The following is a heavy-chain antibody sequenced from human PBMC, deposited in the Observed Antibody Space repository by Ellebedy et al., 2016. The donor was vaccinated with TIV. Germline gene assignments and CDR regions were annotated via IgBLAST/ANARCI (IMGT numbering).Heavy chain of an antibody. CDR1: GGSFSGYY. CDR3: ARGPKDIVVVVRPFDY. J-gene: IGHJ4*02. CDR2: INHSGST. Sequence: SETLSLXCAVYGGSFSGYYWSWIRQPPGKGLEWIGEINHSGSTNYNPSLKSRVTISVDTSKNQFSLKLSSVTAADTAVYYCARGPKDIVVVVRPFDYWGQGTLVTVSS. V-gene: IGHV4-34*01. D-gene: IGHD2-15*01.